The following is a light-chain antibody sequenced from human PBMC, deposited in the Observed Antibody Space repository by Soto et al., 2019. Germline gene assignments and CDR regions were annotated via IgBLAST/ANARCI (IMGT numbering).Light chain of an antibody. V-gene: IGKV3-20*01. J-gene: IGKJ1*01. CDR1: QSVSSY. CDR2: GAS. Sequence: EFVLTQSPGTLSLSPGERVTLSCRASQSVSSYLAWYQQKPGQAPRLLIYGASSRATGIPDRFRGSGSGTDFILTITRLEPEDFAVYYCQQYGSSRWTFGQGTKVDIK. CDR3: QQYGSSRWT.